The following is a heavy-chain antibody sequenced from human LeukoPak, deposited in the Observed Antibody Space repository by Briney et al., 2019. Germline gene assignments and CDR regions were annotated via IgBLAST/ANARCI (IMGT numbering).Heavy chain of an antibody. V-gene: IGHV4-4*09. D-gene: IGHD1-26*01. CDR3: ARSRVGATPYFDY. CDR2: IYTSGST. Sequence: PSETLSLTCTISGGSISSYYWSSIRQPPGKGLEWIGYIYTSGSTNYNPSLKSRVTISVDTSKNQFSLKLSSVTAADTAVYYCARSRVGATPYFDYWGQGTLVTVSS. CDR1: GGSISSYY. J-gene: IGHJ4*02.